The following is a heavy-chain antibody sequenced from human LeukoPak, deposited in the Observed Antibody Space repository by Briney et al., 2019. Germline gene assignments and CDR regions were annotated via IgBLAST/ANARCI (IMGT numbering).Heavy chain of an antibody. D-gene: IGHD2-2*01. J-gene: IGHJ4*02. CDR2: IWNDGSNK. CDR3: ARDVDCSSTSCQGFLDY. CDR1: GFTFSDCG. V-gene: IGHV3-33*01. Sequence: PGGSLRLSCAASGFTFSDCGMHWVRQAPGKGLDWVAVIWNDGSNKLQADFVRGRFTISRDNSNNTLYLQMNSLRAEDTAVYYCARDVDCSSTSCQGFLDYWGQGTLVTVSS.